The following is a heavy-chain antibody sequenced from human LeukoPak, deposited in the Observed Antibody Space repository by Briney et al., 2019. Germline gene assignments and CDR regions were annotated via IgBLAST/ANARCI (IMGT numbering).Heavy chain of an antibody. D-gene: IGHD6-19*01. V-gene: IGHV3-21*01. CDR1: GFTFSSYS. J-gene: IGHJ4*02. Sequence: PGGSLRLSCAASGFTFSSYSMNWVRQAPGKGLEWVSSISSSSSYIYYADSVKGRFTISRDNAKNSLYLQMNSLRAEDTAVYYCARDSVAVAGPYYFDYWGQGTLVTVSS. CDR2: ISSSSSYI. CDR3: ARDSVAVAGPYYFDY.